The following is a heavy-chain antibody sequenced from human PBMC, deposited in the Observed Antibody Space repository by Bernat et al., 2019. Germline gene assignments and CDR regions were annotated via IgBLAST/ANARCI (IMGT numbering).Heavy chain of an antibody. CDR3: ARHLEVDGTYWYFDG. CDR1: GDSVSSKSVV. V-gene: IGHV6-1*01. CDR2: TYHRSKWYN. J-gene: IGHJ2*01. Sequence: GDSVSSKSVVWNWIRQSPSRGLEWLGRTYHRSKWYNDYAVSVKSRITINPDTSKNQFSLQLNSVTPEDTAVYYCARHLEVDGTYWYFDGWGRGTMV. D-gene: IGHD6-19*01.